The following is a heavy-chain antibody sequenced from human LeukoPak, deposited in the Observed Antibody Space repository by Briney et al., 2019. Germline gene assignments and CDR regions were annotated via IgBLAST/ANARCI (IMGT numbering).Heavy chain of an antibody. J-gene: IGHJ1*01. Sequence: GGSLRLSCAASGFTFSRYWMSWVRQAPGKGLEWVANIKQDGNEKYYVDSVKGRFTISRDNAKDTLYLQVNSLRAEDTAVYYCAITVDCRATTDCYSYFHHWGQGTLVTVSS. CDR2: IKQDGNEK. D-gene: IGHD2-21*02. V-gene: IGHV3-7*01. CDR3: AITVDCRATTDCYSYFHH. CDR1: GFTFSRYW.